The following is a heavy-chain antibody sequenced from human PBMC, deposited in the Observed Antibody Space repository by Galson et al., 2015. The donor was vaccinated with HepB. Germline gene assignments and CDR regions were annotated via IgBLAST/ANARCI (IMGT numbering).Heavy chain of an antibody. Sequence: QSGAEVKKPGESLKISCKGSGYSFTSNWIGWVRRMPGKGLEWMGIIYPGDSDTRYSPSFQGQVTISVDKSISTAYLQWSSLKVSDTALYYCARVDGIGGGNFDYWGQGSLVTVSS. D-gene: IGHD4-23*01. CDR3: ARVDGIGGGNFDY. J-gene: IGHJ4*02. V-gene: IGHV5-51*01. CDR2: IYPGDSDT. CDR1: GYSFTSNW.